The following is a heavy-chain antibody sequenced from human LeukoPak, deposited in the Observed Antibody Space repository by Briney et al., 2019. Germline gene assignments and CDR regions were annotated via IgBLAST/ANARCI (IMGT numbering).Heavy chain of an antibody. J-gene: IGHJ4*02. Sequence: MTSETLSLTCTVSGGSISSYYWSWIRQPPGKGLEWLGTIYYSGSTYYNPSLKSRVTVSVDTSKNHFSLGLSSVTAADTAVYYCARVRGRDGYFDYWGQGALVTVS. CDR1: GGSISSYY. CDR2: IYYSGST. D-gene: IGHD5-24*01. V-gene: IGHV4-39*07. CDR3: ARVRGRDGYFDY.